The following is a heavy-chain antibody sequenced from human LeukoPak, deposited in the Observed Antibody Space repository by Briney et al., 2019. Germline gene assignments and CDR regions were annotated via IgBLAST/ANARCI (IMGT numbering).Heavy chain of an antibody. CDR3: ISSNPTFDY. CDR2: INSDGSST. D-gene: IGHD1-14*01. CDR1: GLTFSSYW. Sequence: GGSLRLSCTASGLTFSSYWMHWVRQAPGKGLVWVSRINSDGSSTTYADFVKGRFTISRDDAKSTLYLQINSLRAEDTALYYCISSNPTFDYWGQGTLVTVSS. J-gene: IGHJ4*02. V-gene: IGHV3-74*01.